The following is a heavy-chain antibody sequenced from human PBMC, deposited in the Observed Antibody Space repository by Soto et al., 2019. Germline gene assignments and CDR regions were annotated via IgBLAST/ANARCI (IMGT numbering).Heavy chain of an antibody. CDR3: ERQPHCSSKRCYGARHRYDGVDF. V-gene: IGHV5-10-1*01. CDR2: IDHSDSYT. J-gene: IGHJ6*02. Sequence: YGVSRMVKIPGKGLEWRGRIDHSDSYTNHNHSFQGNVTISDDKSISTAFIQCNSLMAQETAMYYCERQPHCSSKRCYGARHRYDGVDFWGQGTTVPVSS. D-gene: IGHD2-2*01. CDR1: YG.